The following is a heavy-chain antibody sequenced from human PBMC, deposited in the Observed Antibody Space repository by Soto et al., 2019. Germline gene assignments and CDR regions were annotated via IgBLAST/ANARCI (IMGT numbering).Heavy chain of an antibody. V-gene: IGHV4-34*01. CDR1: GGSVNGYY. CDR3: ATRITVFGLLIPPFDP. Sequence: SETLSLTCAVYGGSVNGYYWNWIRQPPGKGLEWIGEISHTGGTHYNPSLKSRVTMSVDTSKNQFSLRLSSVTAADTAIYYCATRITVFGLLIPPFDPWGQGTQVTVSS. J-gene: IGHJ5*02. CDR2: ISHTGGT. D-gene: IGHD3-3*01.